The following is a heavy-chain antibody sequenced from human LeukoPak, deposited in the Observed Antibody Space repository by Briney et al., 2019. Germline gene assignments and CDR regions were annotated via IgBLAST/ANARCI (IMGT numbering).Heavy chain of an antibody. Sequence: SETLSLTCTVSGGSISSYYWSWIRQPPGKGLEWIGYIYYSGSTNYNPSLKSRVTISVDTSKNQFSLKLSSVTAADTAVYYCARITALGGYFDYWGQGALATVSS. D-gene: IGHD5-18*01. CDR2: IYYSGST. CDR3: ARITALGGYFDY. CDR1: GGSISSYY. V-gene: IGHV4-59*01. J-gene: IGHJ4*02.